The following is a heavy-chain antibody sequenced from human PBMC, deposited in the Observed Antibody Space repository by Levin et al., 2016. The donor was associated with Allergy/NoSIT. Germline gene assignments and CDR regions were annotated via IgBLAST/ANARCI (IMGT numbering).Heavy chain of an antibody. J-gene: IGHJ4*02. D-gene: IGHD3-10*01. V-gene: IGHV5-10-1*01. Sequence: GGSLRLSCKGSGYSFTSYWISWVRQMPGKGLEWMGRIDPRDSYTNYSPSFQGHVTISADKSISTAYLQWSSLKASDTAMYYCARGNYYGSGSYSIPPYYWGQGTLVTVSS. CDR2: IDPRDSYT. CDR1: GYSFTSYW. CDR3: ARGNYYGSGSYSIPPYY.